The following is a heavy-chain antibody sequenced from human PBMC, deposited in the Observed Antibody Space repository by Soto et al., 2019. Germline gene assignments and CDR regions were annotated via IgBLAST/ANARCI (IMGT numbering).Heavy chain of an antibody. CDR2: ISSSSSYI. CDR1: GFTFSSYS. J-gene: IGHJ4*02. Sequence: EVQLVESGGGLVKPGGSLRLSCAASGFTFSSYSMNWVRQAPGKGLEWVSSISSSSSYIYYADSVKGRFTISRDNAKNSLYLQMNSLRAEDTAVYYCARVFGIAAADIDYWGQGTLVTVSS. CDR3: ARVFGIAAADIDY. V-gene: IGHV3-21*01. D-gene: IGHD6-13*01.